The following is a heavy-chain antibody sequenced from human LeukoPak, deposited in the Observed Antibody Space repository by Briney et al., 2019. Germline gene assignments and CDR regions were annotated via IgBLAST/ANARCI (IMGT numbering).Heavy chain of an antibody. CDR1: GFTFSGSA. D-gene: IGHD1-26*01. Sequence: GGSLRLSCAASGFTFSGSAMHWLRQASGKGLEWFGRIRSKANSYATAYAASVKGRFTISRDDSKNTAYLQMNSLKTEDTAVYYCTRRDYSGSYSTQNDYWGQGTLVTVSS. CDR3: TRRDYSGSYSTQNDY. CDR2: IRSKANSYAT. J-gene: IGHJ4*02. V-gene: IGHV3-73*01.